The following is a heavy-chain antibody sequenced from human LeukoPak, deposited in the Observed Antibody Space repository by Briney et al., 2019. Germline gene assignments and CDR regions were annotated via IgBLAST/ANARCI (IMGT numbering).Heavy chain of an antibody. D-gene: IGHD6-13*01. Sequence: PGGSLRLSCAASGFTFDDYAMHWVRQAPGKGLEWVSLISGDGGSTYYADSVKGRFTISRDYSKNSLYLQMNSLRTEDTALYYCAKDMDLRSWYGYYYYGMDVWGQGTTVTVSS. CDR1: GFTFDDYA. J-gene: IGHJ6*02. CDR3: AKDMDLRSWYGYYYYGMDV. CDR2: ISGDGGST. V-gene: IGHV3-43*02.